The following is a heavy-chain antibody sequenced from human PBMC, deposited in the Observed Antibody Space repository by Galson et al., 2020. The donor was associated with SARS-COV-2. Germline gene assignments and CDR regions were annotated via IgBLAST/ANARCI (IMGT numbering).Heavy chain of an antibody. J-gene: IGHJ6*02. Sequence: GGSLRLSCAASGFTFISYWMHWVRQAPGKGLVWVSRINSDGSSTSYADSVKGRFTISRDNAKNTLYVQMNSLRAEDTAVYYCARESHYYDSSGKGGYYYYGMDVWGQGTTVTVSS. CDR1: GFTFISYW. D-gene: IGHD3-22*01. CDR3: ARESHYYDSSGKGGYYYYGMDV. V-gene: IGHV3-74*01. CDR2: INSDGSST.